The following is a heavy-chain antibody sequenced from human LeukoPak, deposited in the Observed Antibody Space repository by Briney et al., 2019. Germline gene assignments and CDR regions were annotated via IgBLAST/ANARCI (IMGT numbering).Heavy chain of an antibody. V-gene: IGHV1-46*01. Sequence: ASVKVSCKASGYTFTSYYMHWVRQAPGQGLEWMGIINPSGGSTSYAQKFQGRVTMTKDTSTSTVHMELSSLRSEDTAVYYCARDRDYGGKVYAFDIWGQGTMVTVSS. J-gene: IGHJ3*02. CDR2: INPSGGST. CDR3: ARDRDYGGKVYAFDI. D-gene: IGHD4-23*01. CDR1: GYTFTSYY.